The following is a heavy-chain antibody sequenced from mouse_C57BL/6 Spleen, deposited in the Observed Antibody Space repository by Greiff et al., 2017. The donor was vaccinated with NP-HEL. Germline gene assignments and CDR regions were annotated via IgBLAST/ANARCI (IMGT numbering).Heavy chain of an antibody. CDR2: ISYSGST. J-gene: IGHJ3*01. Sequence: VQLQQSGPGLAKPSQTLSLTCSVTGYSITSDYWNWIRKFPGNKLEYMGYISYSGSTYYNPSLKSRISITRDTSKNQYYLQLNSVTTEDTATYYCAQRPGVNDYDGGWFAYWGQGTLVTVSA. D-gene: IGHD2-4*01. CDR1: GYSITSDY. V-gene: IGHV3-8*01. CDR3: AQRPGVNDYDGGWFAY.